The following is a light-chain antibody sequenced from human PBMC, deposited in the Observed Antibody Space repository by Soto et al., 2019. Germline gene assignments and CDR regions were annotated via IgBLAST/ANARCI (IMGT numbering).Light chain of an antibody. V-gene: IGLV2-14*03. Sequence: QSVLTQPASVSGSPGQSITISCTGTSSDVGGYNYLSWYHQYAGKAPRLMIFDVTNRPSGVSSRFSASKSGNTATLTISGLQTEDEADYYCCSYTSSDTYVFGTGTKVTVL. CDR2: DVT. CDR3: CSYTSSDTYV. J-gene: IGLJ1*01. CDR1: SSDVGGYNY.